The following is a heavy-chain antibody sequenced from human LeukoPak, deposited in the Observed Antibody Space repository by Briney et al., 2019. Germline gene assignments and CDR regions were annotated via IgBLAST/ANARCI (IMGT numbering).Heavy chain of an antibody. CDR3: AREVGYCSGGSCPCDP. V-gene: IGHV1-2*02. CDR1: GYTFTGYY. J-gene: IGHJ5*02. D-gene: IGHD2-15*01. CDR2: INPNSGGT. Sequence: GESLKVSCKASGYTFTGYYMHWVRQAPGQGLEWMGWINPNSGGTNYAQKFQGRVTMTRDTSISTAYMELSRLRSDDTAVYYCAREVGYCSGGSCPCDPWGQGTLVTVSS.